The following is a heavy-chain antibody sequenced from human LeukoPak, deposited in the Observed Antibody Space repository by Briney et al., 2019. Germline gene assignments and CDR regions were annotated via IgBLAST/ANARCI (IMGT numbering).Heavy chain of an antibody. D-gene: IGHD6-6*01. Sequence: GGSLRLSCAASGFTFSSYAMHWVRRAPGKGLEWVAVISYDGSNKYYADSVKGRFTISRDNSKNTLYLQMNSLRAEDTAVYYCARGSSSSQPLTNWGQGTLVTVSS. CDR3: ARGSSSSQPLTN. CDR1: GFTFSSYA. V-gene: IGHV3-30-3*01. CDR2: ISYDGSNK. J-gene: IGHJ4*02.